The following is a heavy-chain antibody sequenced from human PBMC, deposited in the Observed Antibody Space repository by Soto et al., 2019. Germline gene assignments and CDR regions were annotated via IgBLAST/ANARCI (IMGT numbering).Heavy chain of an antibody. J-gene: IGHJ6*02. CDR1: VLTFSTYG. V-gene: IGHV3-21*01. CDR2: LSSGGESL. CDR3: ATDGAAGAGMGV. D-gene: IGHD6-13*01. Sequence: EVQLVESGGGLVKPGGSLRLSCAASVLTFSTYGMNWVRQAPGKGLEWVSSLSSGGESLDYADSVKGRLNILRDNAKNPLYLQLDSMSVEDTSVYYCATDGAAGAGMGVWGQGTTVTVPS.